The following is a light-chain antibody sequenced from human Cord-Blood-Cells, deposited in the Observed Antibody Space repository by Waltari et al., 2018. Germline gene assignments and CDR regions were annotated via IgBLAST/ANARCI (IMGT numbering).Light chain of an antibody. CDR1: SSDVGGYNY. Sequence: QSALTQPASVSGSPGQSITISSTGTSSDVGGYNYVSWYQQHPGKAPKLMIYDVSNRPSGVSNRFSGSKSGNTASLTISGLKAEDEADYYCSSYTSSSTLVFGTGTKVTVL. J-gene: IGLJ1*01. V-gene: IGLV2-14*03. CDR2: DVS. CDR3: SSYTSSSTLV.